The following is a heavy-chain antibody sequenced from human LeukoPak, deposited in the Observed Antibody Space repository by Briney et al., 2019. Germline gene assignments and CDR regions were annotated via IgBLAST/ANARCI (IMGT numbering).Heavy chain of an antibody. Sequence: SETLSLTCTVSGGSISSYYWSWVRQPPGKGLEWIGYIYYSGSTNYNPSIKSRVTITVDTSKNQFSLKLSSVTAEDAAVYYCARHPDYGGAFDIWGQGTMVTVSS. D-gene: IGHD4-23*01. CDR2: IYYSGST. V-gene: IGHV4-59*08. CDR1: GGSISSYY. CDR3: ARHPDYGGAFDI. J-gene: IGHJ3*02.